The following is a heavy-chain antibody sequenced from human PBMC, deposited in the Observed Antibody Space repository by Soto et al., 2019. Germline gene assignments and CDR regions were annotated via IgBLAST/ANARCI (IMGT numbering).Heavy chain of an antibody. CDR3: TRIKTYYDFWSGYYSRGDNDY. CDR1: GGSFSGYY. J-gene: IGHJ4*02. CDR2: INHSGST. Sequence: QVQLQQWGAGLLKPSETLSLTCAVYGGSFSGYYWSWIRQPPGKGLEWIGEINHSGSTNYNPSLKSRVTISVDTSKNQFSLKLSSVTAADTAVYYCTRIKTYYDFWSGYYSRGDNDYWGQGTLVTASS. D-gene: IGHD3-3*01. V-gene: IGHV4-34*01.